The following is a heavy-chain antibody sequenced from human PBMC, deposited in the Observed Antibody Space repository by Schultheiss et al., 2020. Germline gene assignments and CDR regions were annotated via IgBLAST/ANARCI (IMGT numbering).Heavy chain of an antibody. J-gene: IGHJ6*04. V-gene: IGHV4-61*08. CDR3: ARASPGYYYYYGMDV. Sequence: SETLSLTCAVSGGSISSGGYSWSWIRQPPGKGLEWIGYIYYSGSTNYNPSLKSRVTISVDTSKNQFSLKLSSVTAADTAVYYCARASPGYYYYYGMDVWGKGTTVTVSS. CDR1: GGSISSGGYS. CDR2: IYYSGST.